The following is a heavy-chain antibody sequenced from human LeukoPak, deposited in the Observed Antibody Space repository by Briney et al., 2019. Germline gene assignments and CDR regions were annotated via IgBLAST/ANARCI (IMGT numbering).Heavy chain of an antibody. CDR1: AYSFSNYY. Sequence: GESLKISCKSSAYSFSNYYIDWVRQMPGKGLEWMGVMYPGGSDIRYSPSFQGQVTISADKSIDTAYLQWSTLKASDSAMYYCASRTGSYYPFDSWGQGTLVTVSS. V-gene: IGHV5-51*01. J-gene: IGHJ4*02. CDR3: ASRTGSYYPFDS. D-gene: IGHD1-26*01. CDR2: MYPGGSDI.